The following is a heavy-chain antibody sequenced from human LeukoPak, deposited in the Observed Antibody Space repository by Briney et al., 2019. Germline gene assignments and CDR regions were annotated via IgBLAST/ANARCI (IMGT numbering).Heavy chain of an antibody. CDR2: ITRSGENT. V-gene: IGHV3-23*01. CDR1: RFTFGSFA. D-gene: IGHD6-19*01. J-gene: IGHJ4*02. Sequence: GGSLRLSCAASRFTFGSFAMGWVRQAPGKGLEWVSSITRSGENTYYADSVRGRFTISRDNSKNTLYLQMNSLRAEDTAVYYCARDRGAVAAYYFDYWGQGTLVTVSS. CDR3: ARDRGAVAAYYFDY.